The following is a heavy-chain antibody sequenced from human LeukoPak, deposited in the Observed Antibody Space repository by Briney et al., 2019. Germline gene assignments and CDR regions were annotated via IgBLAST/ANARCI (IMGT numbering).Heavy chain of an antibody. V-gene: IGHV3-30*18. CDR1: GFTFSSYG. J-gene: IGHJ4*02. D-gene: IGHD6-6*01. CDR2: ISYDGSNK. CDR3: AKDGSSSSLPEYYFDY. Sequence: GGSLRLSCAASGFTFSSYGMHWVRQAPGKGLEWVAVISYDGSNKYYADSVKGRFTISRDNSKNTLYLQMNGLRAEDTAVYYCAKDGSSSSLPEYYFDYWGQGTLVTVSS.